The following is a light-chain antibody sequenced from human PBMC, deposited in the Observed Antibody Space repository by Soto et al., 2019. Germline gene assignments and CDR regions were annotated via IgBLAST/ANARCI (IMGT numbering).Light chain of an antibody. CDR2: DVT. V-gene: IGLV2-11*01. Sequence: QSALTQPRSVSGSPGQAVTISCTGTNSDVGNYNFVSWYQHHPGKAPKLMIYDVTKRPSGVPDRFSGSKSGNTASLTISGLQPEDEADYYCCTYAGSFHQFGGGTKLIVL. CDR1: NSDVGNYNF. CDR3: CTYAGSFHQ. J-gene: IGLJ3*02.